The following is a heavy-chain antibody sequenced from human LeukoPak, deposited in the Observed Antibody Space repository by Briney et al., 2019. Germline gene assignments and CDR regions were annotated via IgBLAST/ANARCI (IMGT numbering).Heavy chain of an antibody. CDR1: GVSISSSNSY. Sequence: KPSETLSLTCTVSGVSISSSNSYWGWIRQPPGKGLEWIGSIYYSGNTYYNASLKSQVSISIDTSKNQFSLKLSSVTAAGTAVYYCARVPSSGWYWPDYFDYWGQGTLVTVSS. V-gene: IGHV4-39*01. J-gene: IGHJ4*02. D-gene: IGHD6-19*01. CDR3: ARVPSSGWYWPDYFDY. CDR2: IYYSGNT.